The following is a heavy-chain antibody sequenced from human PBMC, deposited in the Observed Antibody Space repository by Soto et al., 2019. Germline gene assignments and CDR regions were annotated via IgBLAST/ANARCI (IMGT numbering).Heavy chain of an antibody. J-gene: IGHJ6*02. CDR3: ARDSDDYGDSYGMDV. D-gene: IGHD4-17*01. V-gene: IGHV3-33*01. CDR2: IWYDGSNK. CDR1: GFTFSSYG. Sequence: LSCAASGFTFSSYGMHWVRQAPGKGLEWVAVIWYDGSNKYYADSVKGRFTISRDNSKNTLYLQMNSLRAEDTAVYYCARDSDDYGDSYGMDVWGQGTTVTVSS.